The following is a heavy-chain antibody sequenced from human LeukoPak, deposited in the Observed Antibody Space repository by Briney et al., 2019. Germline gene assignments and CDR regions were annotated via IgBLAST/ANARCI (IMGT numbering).Heavy chain of an antibody. J-gene: IGHJ4*02. CDR2: ISSDGTST. CDR3: ARDVGSSLHS. Sequence: GGSLRHPCAASGFTFGSSYMHWVRQDPGKGLVWVSCISSDGTSTNYADSVKGRFTISRDNPKNTVYLQMNSLRAEDTAVYYCARDVGSSLHSWVQGTLVIVSS. CDR1: GFTFGSSY. V-gene: IGHV3-74*01.